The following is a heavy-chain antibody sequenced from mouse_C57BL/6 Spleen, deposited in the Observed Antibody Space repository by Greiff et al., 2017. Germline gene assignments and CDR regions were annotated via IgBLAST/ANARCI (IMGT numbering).Heavy chain of an antibody. J-gene: IGHJ3*01. CDR3: ARPNWDGWFAY. CDR1: GFTFSDYG. Sequence: EVKLVESGGGLVKPGGSLKLSCAASGFTFSDYGMHWVRQAPEKGLEWVAYISSGSSTIYYADTVKGRFTISRDNAKNTLFLQMTSLRSEDTAMYYCARPNWDGWFAYWGQGTLVTVSA. CDR2: ISSGSSTI. V-gene: IGHV5-17*01. D-gene: IGHD4-1*01.